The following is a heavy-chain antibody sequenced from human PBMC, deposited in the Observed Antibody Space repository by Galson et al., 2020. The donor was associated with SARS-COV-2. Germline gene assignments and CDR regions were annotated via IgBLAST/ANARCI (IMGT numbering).Heavy chain of an antibody. CDR2: LYYTGST. J-gene: IGHJ1*01. CDR3: ATQEGGRILLGPIHH. V-gene: IGHV4-39*07. Sequence: SETLSLTCTVSNDSRKSSNYYWGWIRQPPGKGLEWLGSLYYTGSTYYNPSVQTRISISLDASKKQMSLRLSSVTAADTAVYYCATQEGGRILLGPIHHWGQGTLVTVSS. CDR1: NDSRKSSNYY.